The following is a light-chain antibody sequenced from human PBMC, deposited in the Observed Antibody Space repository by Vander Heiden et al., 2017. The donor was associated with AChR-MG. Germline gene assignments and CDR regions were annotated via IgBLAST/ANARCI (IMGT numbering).Light chain of an antibody. CDR3: QQLYNFPRT. V-gene: IGKV1-9*01. Sequence: IQLTQSPSALSASVGDRVNVTCRASQDIGTYLGWYQQKPGRAPHLLIYAASALRSGSPATFSGSGSGTDFTVTISSLQPEDFATYFCQQLYNFPRTFGQGTKVEVK. J-gene: IGKJ1*01. CDR1: QDIGTY. CDR2: AAS.